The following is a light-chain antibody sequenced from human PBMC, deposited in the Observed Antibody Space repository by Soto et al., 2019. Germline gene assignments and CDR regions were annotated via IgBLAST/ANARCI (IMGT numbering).Light chain of an antibody. V-gene: IGKV1-6*01. J-gene: IGKJ1*01. CDR2: AAS. Sequence: AIQMTQSPSSLSASVGDRVTITCRASQGIRNDLGWYQQRPGKAPKLLIYAASSLESGVPSRFSGSGSGTDFTLTISSLQPEDFATYFCLQDHNYHRTCGQGTKVDIK. CDR3: LQDHNYHRT. CDR1: QGIRND.